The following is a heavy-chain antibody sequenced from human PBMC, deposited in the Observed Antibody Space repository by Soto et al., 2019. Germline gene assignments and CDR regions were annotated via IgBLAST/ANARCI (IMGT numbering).Heavy chain of an antibody. D-gene: IGHD6-13*01. Sequence: QLQLQESGPGLVRPSETLSLTWTVSGGCISSSSHYWGWIRQSPGKGPEWIVSIYYSGGTDYNPSLKSRVTISVDTSKNQFSLMVRSVTSADTAVYYCARLYSSSWYVDCWGQGTLVTVSS. V-gene: IGHV4-39*01. CDR3: ARLYSSSWYVDC. CDR2: IYYSGGT. J-gene: IGHJ4*02. CDR1: GGCISSSSHY.